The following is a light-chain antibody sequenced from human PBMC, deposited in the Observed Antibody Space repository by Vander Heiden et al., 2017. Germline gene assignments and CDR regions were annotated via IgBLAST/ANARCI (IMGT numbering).Light chain of an antibody. CDR2: RNN. CDR1: SSNIGSNY. CDR3: AAWDDSLSGPSYV. V-gene: IGLV1-47*01. J-gene: IGLJ1*01. Sequence: QSVLTQPPSASGTPGQRVTISCSGSSSNIGSNYVYWYQQLPGTAPKRLIYRNNQRPSGVPDRFSGSKSGTSASLAISGLRSEDEAEYYCAAWDDSLSGPSYVFGTGTKVTVL.